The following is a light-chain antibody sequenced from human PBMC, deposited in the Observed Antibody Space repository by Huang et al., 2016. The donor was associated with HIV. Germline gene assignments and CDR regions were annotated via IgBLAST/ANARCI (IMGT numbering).Light chain of an antibody. Sequence: EIVLTQSPATLSFSPGERATLSCRASQSVSTYLAWYQQRSGQAPRLLIYDASNRVPGIPARFSGSGSGTYFTLTISSLEPEDFAVYYCQQRSDWPLTFGGGTKVEMK. CDR2: DAS. J-gene: IGKJ4*01. CDR3: QQRSDWPLT. V-gene: IGKV3-11*01. CDR1: QSVSTY.